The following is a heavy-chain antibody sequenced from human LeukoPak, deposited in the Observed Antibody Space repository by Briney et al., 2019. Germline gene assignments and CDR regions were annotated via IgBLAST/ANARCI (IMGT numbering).Heavy chain of an antibody. Sequence: PGGSLRLSCAASGFSFSSYAMHWVRQAPGKGLEWVAGISYDGSNKYYADSVKGRFTISRDNSKNPLHLQMNSLRAEDTAVYYCAKHPHISSTSCFDYWGQGTLVTVSS. CDR2: ISYDGSNK. D-gene: IGHD2-2*01. CDR3: AKHPHISSTSCFDY. J-gene: IGHJ4*02. V-gene: IGHV3-30*07. CDR1: GFSFSSYA.